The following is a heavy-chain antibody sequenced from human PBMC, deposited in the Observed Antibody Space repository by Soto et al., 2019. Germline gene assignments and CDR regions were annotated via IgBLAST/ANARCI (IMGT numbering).Heavy chain of an antibody. CDR2: INPNGGVT. D-gene: IGHD5-12*01. CDR1: GDTFNDYY. V-gene: IGHV1-2*04. J-gene: IGHJ6*03. CDR3: ERESGGATAPLDYYYFYMDV. Sequence: QVQLVQSGAEVKRPGASVTVSCRSSGDTFNDYYIHWVRQAPGQGLEWMGWINPNGGVTKYAQKFQGWVSMTRDTSIRTVYMQLSRLRSDDTAVYYCERESGGATAPLDYYYFYMDVWGTGTTVTVSS.